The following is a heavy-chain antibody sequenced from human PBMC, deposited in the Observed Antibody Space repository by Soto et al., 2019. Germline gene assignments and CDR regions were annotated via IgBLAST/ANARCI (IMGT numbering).Heavy chain of an antibody. V-gene: IGHV3-30-3*01. Sequence: WSLRLFCTASVFTVSSYAIHWSRKAPGKGLEWMPVISYDGSNKYYADSVKGRFTISRDNSKNTLYLQMNSLRAEDTAVYYCASLKSSGIAVAISWGYYYYGMDVWGQGTTVTVSS. J-gene: IGHJ6*02. D-gene: IGHD6-19*01. CDR3: ASLKSSGIAVAISWGYYYYGMDV. CDR2: ISYDGSNK. CDR1: VFTVSSYA.